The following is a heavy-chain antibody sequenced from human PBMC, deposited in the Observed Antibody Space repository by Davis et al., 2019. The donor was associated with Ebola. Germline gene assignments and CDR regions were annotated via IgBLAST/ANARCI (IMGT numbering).Heavy chain of an antibody. CDR1: GGSISTSSYY. CDR3: ASRGDYGDYGPDY. V-gene: IGHV4-39*01. D-gene: IGHD4-17*01. Sequence: MPSETLSLTCTVSGGSISTSSYYWGWIRHPPGMGLAWIGSIYYSGSTYYNPSLKSRVTISVDTSKNQFSLNLSSVTAADTAVYYCASRGDYGDYGPDYWGQGTLVTVSS. CDR2: IYYSGST. J-gene: IGHJ4*02.